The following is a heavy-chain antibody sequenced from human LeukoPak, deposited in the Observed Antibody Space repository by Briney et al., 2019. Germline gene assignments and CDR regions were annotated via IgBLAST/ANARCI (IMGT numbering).Heavy chain of an antibody. Sequence: PGGSLRLSCAASGFTFTIYSMNWVRQAPGKGLEWVSAISGSGGSTYYADSVKGRFTISRDNSKNSLYLQMNSLRTEDIALYYCAKDWAVGATTGRAFDHWGQGTLVTVSS. D-gene: IGHD1-26*01. CDR1: GFTFTIYS. CDR3: AKDWAVGATTGRAFDH. V-gene: IGHV3-23*01. CDR2: ISGSGGST. J-gene: IGHJ4*02.